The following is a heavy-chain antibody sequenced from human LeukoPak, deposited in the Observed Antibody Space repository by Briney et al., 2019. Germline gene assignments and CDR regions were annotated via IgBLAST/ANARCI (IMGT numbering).Heavy chain of an antibody. CDR3: AKGWQQWLV. V-gene: IGHV3-30*18. CDR2: ISYDGGNK. J-gene: IGHJ4*02. Sequence: GRSLRLSCAASGFTFSSYGMHWVRQAPGNGLEWVAFISYDGGNKYYADSVKGRFTISRDNSQNTLYLQMNSLRAEDTAVYYCAKGWQQWLVWGQGTLVTVSS. CDR1: GFTFSSYG. D-gene: IGHD6-19*01.